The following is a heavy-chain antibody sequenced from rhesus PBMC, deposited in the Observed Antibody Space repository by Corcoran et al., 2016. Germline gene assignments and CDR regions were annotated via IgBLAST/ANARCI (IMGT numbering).Heavy chain of an antibody. CDR3: ARIYTVGTALFDY. D-gene: IGHD5-24*01. J-gene: IGHJ4*01. Sequence: QVQLQESGPGLVKPSETLSLTCTVSGGSISGSYYWSWIRHPPGKGLEWIGGIYSNSASTYYNPSLKSRVTISKDTSKNQFSLKLSSVTAADTAVYYCARIYTVGTALFDYWGQGVLVTVSS. CDR1: GGSISGSYY. CDR2: IYSNSAST. V-gene: IGHV4-143*01.